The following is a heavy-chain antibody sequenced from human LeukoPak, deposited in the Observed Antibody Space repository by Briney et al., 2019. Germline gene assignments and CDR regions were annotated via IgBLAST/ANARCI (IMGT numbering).Heavy chain of an antibody. D-gene: IGHD1-26*01. CDR1: GITFSNSA. V-gene: IGHV3-21*01. CDR3: ARAQVGATPPYVDY. J-gene: IGHJ4*02. Sequence: GGSLRLSCVPSGITFSNSALSWVRQAPGKGLEWVSTISSSSSYIYYADSVKGRFTISRDNAKNSLYLQMNSLRAEDTAVYYCARAQVGATPPYVDYWGQGTLVTVSS. CDR2: ISSSSSYI.